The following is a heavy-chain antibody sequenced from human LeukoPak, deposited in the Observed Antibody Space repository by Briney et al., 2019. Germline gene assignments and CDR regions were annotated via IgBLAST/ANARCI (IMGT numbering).Heavy chain of an antibody. J-gene: IGHJ6*03. D-gene: IGHD5-18*01. CDR1: GFTFDGHA. Sequence: GGSLRLSCAASGFTFDGHAMHWVRQAPGKGLEWVSVISGDGDRTYYADSVKGRFTVSRDNSKNSLYPQLNSLRSEDTALYYCAKDARLIHLWSIVYYYYYMDVWGKGTAVTVSS. CDR3: AKDARLIHLWSIVYYYYYMDV. V-gene: IGHV3-43*02. CDR2: ISGDGDRT.